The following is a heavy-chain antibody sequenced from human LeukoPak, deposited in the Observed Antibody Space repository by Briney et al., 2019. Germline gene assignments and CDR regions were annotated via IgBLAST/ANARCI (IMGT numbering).Heavy chain of an antibody. CDR1: SASISSSPYY. Sequence: SETLSLTCTVSSASISSSPYYWGWIRQSPGKGLEWIGSISYSGTTYYNPSLKSRVTISAVTSKNHFSLKLSSVTAADTAVYYCAANSADYNTLGSSYKVWGQGTLVTVSS. CDR2: ISYSGTT. CDR3: AANSADYNTLGSSYKV. D-gene: IGHD3-10*01. V-gene: IGHV4-39*02. J-gene: IGHJ4*02.